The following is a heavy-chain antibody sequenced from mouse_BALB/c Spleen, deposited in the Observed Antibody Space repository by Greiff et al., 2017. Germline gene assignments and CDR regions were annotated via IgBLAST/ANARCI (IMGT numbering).Heavy chain of an antibody. Sequence: DVHLVESGGGLVQPGGSRKLSCAASGFTFSSFGMHWVRQAPEKGLEWVAYISSGSSTIYYADTVKGRFTISRDNPKNTLFLQMTSLRSEDTAMYYCARYGNDWYFDVWGAGTTVTVSS. CDR1: GFTFSSFG. V-gene: IGHV5-17*02. CDR3: ARYGNDWYFDV. J-gene: IGHJ1*01. D-gene: IGHD2-1*01. CDR2: ISSGSSTI.